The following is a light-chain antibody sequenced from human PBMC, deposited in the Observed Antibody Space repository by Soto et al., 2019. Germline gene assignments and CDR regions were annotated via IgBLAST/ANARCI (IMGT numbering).Light chain of an antibody. Sequence: QSALTQPPSASGSPGRSVTISCSGTRSDVGDYNSVSWHQQHPGKAPKLMIYEVSKRPPGVPDRFSGSKSGNAASLTVSGLQAEDEADYYCSSYAGSNIWVFGGGTKLTVL. CDR3: SSYAGSNIWV. CDR1: RSDVGDYNS. J-gene: IGLJ3*02. V-gene: IGLV2-8*01. CDR2: EVS.